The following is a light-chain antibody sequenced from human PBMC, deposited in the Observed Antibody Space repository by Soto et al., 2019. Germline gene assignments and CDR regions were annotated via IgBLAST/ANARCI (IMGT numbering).Light chain of an antibody. Sequence: EVVMTQSPATLSVSPGERATLSCRASQIIGSKLAWYQQKPGQAPRLVIYGASSRATGIPDRFSGSGPGTDFTLTISRLEPEDFAVYYCQQYGSSPFGGGTKVDIK. V-gene: IGKV3-20*01. J-gene: IGKJ4*01. CDR2: GAS. CDR3: QQYGSSP. CDR1: QIIGSK.